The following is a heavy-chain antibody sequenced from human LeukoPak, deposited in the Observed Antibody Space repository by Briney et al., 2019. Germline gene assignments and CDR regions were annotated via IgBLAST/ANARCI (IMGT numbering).Heavy chain of an antibody. J-gene: IGHJ4*02. Sequence: GVCLRLGGTASGWACGSYWMSWVRLAPGKGLEWVANIKQDGSEKYYVDSVKGRFTISRDNAKNSLYLQMNSLRAEDTAVYFCARDGVYFGWLLAYFAYWGQGTLVTVSS. V-gene: IGHV3-7*03. CDR1: GWACGSYW. CDR2: IKQDGSEK. CDR3: ARDGVYFGWLLAYFAY. D-gene: IGHD3-9*01.